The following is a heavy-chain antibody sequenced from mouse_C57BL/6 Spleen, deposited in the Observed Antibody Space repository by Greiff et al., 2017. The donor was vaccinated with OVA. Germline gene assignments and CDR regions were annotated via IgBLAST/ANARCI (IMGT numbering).Heavy chain of an antibody. V-gene: IGHV1-50*01. CDR1: GYTFTSYW. D-gene: IGHD2-1*01. J-gene: IGHJ2*01. CDR2: IDPSDSYT. CDR3: ARWDGNYFDY. Sequence: QVQLQQSGAELVKPGASVKLSCKASGYTFTSYWMQWVKQRPGQGLEWIGEIDPSDSYTNYNQKFKGKATLTVDTSSSTAYMQLSSLTSEDSAVYYCARWDGNYFDYWGQGTTLTVSS.